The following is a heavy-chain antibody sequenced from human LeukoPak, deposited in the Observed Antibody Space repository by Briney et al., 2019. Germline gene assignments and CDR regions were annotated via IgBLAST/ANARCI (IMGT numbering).Heavy chain of an antibody. J-gene: IGHJ5*02. CDR1: GGSISSGDYY. CDR2: IYYSGST. Sequence: SETLSLTCTVSGGSISSGDYYWSWIRQPPGKGLEWIGYIYYSGSTYYNPSLKSRVTISVDTSKNQFSLKLSSVTAADTAVYYCARVRGVFEVGGHWFDPWGQGTLVTVSS. CDR3: ARVRGVFEVGGHWFDP. D-gene: IGHD3-16*01. V-gene: IGHV4-30-4*08.